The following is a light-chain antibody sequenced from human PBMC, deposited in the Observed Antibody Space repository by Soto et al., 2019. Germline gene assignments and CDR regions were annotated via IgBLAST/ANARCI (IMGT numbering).Light chain of an antibody. CDR3: QQYNNWPPWT. CDR2: CAS. V-gene: IGKV3-15*01. Sequence: EIVLTHSPGTLSLSPAERATLSSRSSQSVSSNLAWYQQKPGQAPRLLIYCASTRATGIPARFSGSGSGTEFTLTISSLQSEDVAVYYCQQYNNWPPWTFGQGTKVDIK. CDR1: QSVSSN. J-gene: IGKJ1*01.